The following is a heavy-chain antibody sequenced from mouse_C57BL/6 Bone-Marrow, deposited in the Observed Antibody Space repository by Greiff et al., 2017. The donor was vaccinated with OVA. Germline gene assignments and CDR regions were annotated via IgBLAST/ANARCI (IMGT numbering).Heavy chain of an antibody. J-gene: IGHJ3*01. CDR1: GYAFSSSW. CDR2: IYPGDGDT. V-gene: IGHV1-82*01. Sequence: QVQLQQSGPELVKPGASVKISCKASGYAFSSSWMNWVQQRPGKGLEWIGRIYPGDGDTNYNGRVKGKATLTADKSSSTAYMQLSSLTSEDSAVYFCARRMRFAYWGQGTLVTVSA. CDR3: ARRMRFAY.